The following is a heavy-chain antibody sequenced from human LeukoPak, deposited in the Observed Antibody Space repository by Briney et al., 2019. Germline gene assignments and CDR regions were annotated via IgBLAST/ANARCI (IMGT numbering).Heavy chain of an antibody. V-gene: IGHV3-21*01. CDR3: AGEMTDNSGLEAYFDY. J-gene: IGHJ4*02. D-gene: IGHD6-19*01. CDR2: ISSTSSYI. Sequence: PGGSLRLSCAASGFTFSSYSMNWVRQAPGKGLEWVSSISSTSSYIYYADSVKGRFTISRDNAKNSLYLQMNSLRAEDTAVYYCAGEMTDNSGLEAYFDYWGQGTLVTVSS. CDR1: GFTFSSYS.